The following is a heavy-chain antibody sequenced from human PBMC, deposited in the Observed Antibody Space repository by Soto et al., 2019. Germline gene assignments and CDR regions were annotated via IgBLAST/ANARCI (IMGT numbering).Heavy chain of an antibody. V-gene: IGHV4-30-4*01. CDR3: ARVPSPFDYYYAMDV. CDR2: IFSSGTT. D-gene: IGHD3-16*01. J-gene: IGHJ6*02. CDR1: GDSISSGNKY. Sequence: SETLSLTCTVSGDSISSGNKYWSWIRQAPGKGLEWIGYIFSSGTTYYNPSLKSRLTMSLDTSQNQFSLRLASVTDADSAVYYCARVPSPFDYYYAMDVWGQGTTVTVAS.